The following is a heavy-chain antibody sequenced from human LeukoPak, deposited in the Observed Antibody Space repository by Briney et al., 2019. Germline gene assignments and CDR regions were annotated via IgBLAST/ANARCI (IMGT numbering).Heavy chain of an antibody. J-gene: IGHJ4*02. CDR1: GSSISSHS. CDR2: DSNNGNI. D-gene: IGHD7-27*01. V-gene: IGHV4-59*11. CDR3: ARDNWGSLDY. Sequence: SETLSLTCTVSGSSISSHSWGWIRQPPGKGLEWIGYDSNNGNINYNPALKSRVTMSVDTSKRQISLNLRSVTAADTAVYYCARDNWGSLDYWGQGTLVTVSS.